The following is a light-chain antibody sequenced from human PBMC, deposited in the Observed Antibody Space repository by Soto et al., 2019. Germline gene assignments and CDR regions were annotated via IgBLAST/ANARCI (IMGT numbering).Light chain of an antibody. J-gene: IGKJ4*01. V-gene: IGKV3-20*01. CDR2: GAS. Sequence: EIVLTQSPGTLSVSPGERATLSCRASQSVSSNYLAWYPKTPGQAPRLTVYGASRRDTDIPDRVSGSGSGTDFTLTISRLEPEELAVYYGQQYGSSPLTFGGGTKVDIK. CDR1: QSVSSNY. CDR3: QQYGSSPLT.